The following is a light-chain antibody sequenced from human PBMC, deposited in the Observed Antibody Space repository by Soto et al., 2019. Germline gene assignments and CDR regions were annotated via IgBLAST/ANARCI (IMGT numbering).Light chain of an antibody. Sequence: DIQMNQSPSTLSASVGDRVTITCRASQSISNWLAWYQQRPGQAPKLLIYDDTSLESGVPSTFSGCASGTKFTLTISGLHPDDFATYYGQQDNSYPWTFGEGTKVEIK. CDR3: QQDNSYPWT. V-gene: IGKV1-5*01. CDR2: DDT. CDR1: QSISNW. J-gene: IGKJ1*01.